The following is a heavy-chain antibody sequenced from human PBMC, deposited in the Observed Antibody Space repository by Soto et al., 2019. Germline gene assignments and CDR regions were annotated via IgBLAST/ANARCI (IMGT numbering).Heavy chain of an antibody. V-gene: IGHV3-33*01. CDR1: GFIFNNYA. CDR3: AREGQAHGEYGAYAFDV. D-gene: IGHD4-17*01. J-gene: IGHJ3*01. CDR2: VWYDGSNA. Sequence: QVQLVESGGGVVQPGKSLRLSCAASGFIFNNYALRWVRQAPGKGLEWVAVVWYDGSNAFHADSVKGRFTISRDDSKNTLYLPMNSLRVEDTAVYYCAREGQAHGEYGAYAFDVWGQGKMVTVSS.